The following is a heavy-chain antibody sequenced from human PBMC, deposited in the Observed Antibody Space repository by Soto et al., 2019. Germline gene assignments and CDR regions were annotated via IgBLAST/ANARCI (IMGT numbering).Heavy chain of an antibody. CDR2: ISYDGSNK. V-gene: IGHV3-30-3*01. CDR3: AARSALHDRSGPRDY. D-gene: IGHD3-22*01. Sequence: QVQVVESGGGVVQPGRSLRLSCAAAGFTFSSYIMHWVRQAPGKGLEWVADISYDGSNKHYADSVKGRFTISRDNSKNTLYLQMNSLRPEDTAVYYCAARSALHDRSGPRDYWGQGTLVTVSS. J-gene: IGHJ4*02. CDR1: GFTFSSYI.